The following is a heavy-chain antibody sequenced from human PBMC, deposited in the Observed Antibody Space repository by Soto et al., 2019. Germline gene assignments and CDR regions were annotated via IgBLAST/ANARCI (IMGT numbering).Heavy chain of an antibody. D-gene: IGHD2-21*02. J-gene: IGHJ6*02. CDR2: IHYSGSS. CDR1: GGSISTDHYH. Sequence: QVQLQESGPGLVRPSQTLSLTCTVSGGSISTDHYHWTWIRQTPGKGLEWIGYIHYSGSSHFNPSPQSRGSMSVDTSKNLFSLKLSSVTAADTAVYFCAREDDGGDRDYYGLDVWGQGTTVTVSS. V-gene: IGHV4-30-4*01. CDR3: AREDDGGDRDYYGLDV.